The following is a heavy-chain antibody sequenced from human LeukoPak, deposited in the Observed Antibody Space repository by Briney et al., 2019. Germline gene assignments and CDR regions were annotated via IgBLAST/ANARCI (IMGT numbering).Heavy chain of an antibody. D-gene: IGHD6-19*01. CDR2: IYYSGST. CDR3: ASLPVAGSYYDYYYYMDV. V-gene: IGHV4-39*01. J-gene: IGHJ6*03. CDR1: GVSISSSFYY. Sequence: PSETLSLTCTVSGVSISSSFYYWGWIRQPPGKGLEWFGYIYYSGSTYYNPSLKSRVTISGDTSKNQFSLKLTSVTAADTAVYYCASLPVAGSYYDYYYYMDVWGKGTTVTVSS.